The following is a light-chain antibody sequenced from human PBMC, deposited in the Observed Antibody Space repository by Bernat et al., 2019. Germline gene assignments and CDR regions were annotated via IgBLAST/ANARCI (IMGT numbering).Light chain of an antibody. J-gene: IGLJ3*02. CDR2: DVT. CDR3: CSYAGGYTWV. CDR1: SSDVGSYNY. Sequence: QSALTQPRPVSGSPGQSVTISCTGTSSDVGSYNYVSWYRQHPGKAPKLMISDVTERPSGVPDRFSVSKSGNTASLTISGLQAEDEADYYCCSYAGGYTWVFGGGTKLTVL. V-gene: IGLV2-11*01.